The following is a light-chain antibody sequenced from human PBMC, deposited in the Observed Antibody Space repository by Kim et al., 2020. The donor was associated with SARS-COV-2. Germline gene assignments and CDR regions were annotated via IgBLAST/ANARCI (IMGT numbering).Light chain of an antibody. Sequence: PGERATLSCRASQTINRDFLAWYQKMPGQAPRLLIYRASYRATGIPDRFGGSGSGTDFTLTISRLESEDSAVYFCQHYVSSPSITFGQGTRLEIK. J-gene: IGKJ5*01. CDR2: RAS. CDR1: QTINRDF. CDR3: QHYVSSPSIT. V-gene: IGKV3-20*01.